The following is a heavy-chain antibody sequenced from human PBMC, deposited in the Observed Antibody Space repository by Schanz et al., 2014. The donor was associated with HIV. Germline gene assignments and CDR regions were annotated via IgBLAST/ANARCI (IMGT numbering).Heavy chain of an antibody. CDR2: ISAYNGNT. CDR3: ARGALGLAAAGSYYFYYGMDV. Sequence: QVQLVQSGAEVKKPGASVKVSCKASGYTFTSYGISWVRQAPGQGLEWMGWISAYNGNTNYAQKLQGRVTMTTDTSTSTAYMELSSLRSEDTAVYYCARGALGLAAAGSYYFYYGMDVWGQGTTVTVSS. V-gene: IGHV1-18*01. CDR1: GYTFTSYG. J-gene: IGHJ6*02. D-gene: IGHD6-13*01.